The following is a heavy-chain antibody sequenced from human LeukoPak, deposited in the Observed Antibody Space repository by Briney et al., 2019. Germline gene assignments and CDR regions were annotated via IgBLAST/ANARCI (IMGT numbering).Heavy chain of an antibody. CDR2: ISYDGSNK. V-gene: IGHV3-30-3*01. Sequence: PGGSLRLSCAASGFTFSSYAMHWVRQAPGKGLEWVAVISYDGSNKYYADSVKGRFTISRDNSKNTLYLQMNSLRAEDTAVYYCAREGSYGAFDIWGQGTMVTVSS. CDR3: AREGSYGAFDI. CDR1: GFTFSSYA. D-gene: IGHD4-17*01. J-gene: IGHJ3*02.